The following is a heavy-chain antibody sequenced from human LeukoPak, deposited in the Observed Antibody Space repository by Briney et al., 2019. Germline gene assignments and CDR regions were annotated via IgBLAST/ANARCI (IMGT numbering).Heavy chain of an antibody. CDR1: GFTFSSYA. D-gene: IGHD5-18*01. CDR3: ARDRGYSYGIDY. Sequence: GRSLRLSCAASGFTFSSYAIHWVRQAPGKGLEWVAVISYDGSNKYYADSVKGRFTISRDNSKNTLYLQMNSLRAEDTAVYYCARDRGYSYGIDYWGQGTLVTVSS. V-gene: IGHV3-30-3*01. CDR2: ISYDGSNK. J-gene: IGHJ4*02.